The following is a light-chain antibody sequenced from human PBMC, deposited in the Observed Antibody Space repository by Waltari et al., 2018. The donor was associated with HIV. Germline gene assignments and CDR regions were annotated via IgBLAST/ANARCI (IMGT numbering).Light chain of an antibody. V-gene: IGLV3-9*01. J-gene: IGLJ1*01. CDR3: HVWDRATGV. CDR2: RNT. CDR1: NIGSKN. Sequence: SYELTQPLSVSVALGQTARIPCGGDNIGSKNFHWYQQKPGQAPVLVIYRNTNRPSGIPERFSGSNSGNTATLTITRAQVGDEADYYCHVWDRATGVFGTGTTVTVL.